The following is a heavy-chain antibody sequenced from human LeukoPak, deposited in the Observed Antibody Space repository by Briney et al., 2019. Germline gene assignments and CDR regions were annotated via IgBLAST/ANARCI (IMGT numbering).Heavy chain of an antibody. CDR2: IIPIFGTA. Sequence: ASVKVSCKASGGTFSSYAISWVRQAPGQGLEWMGGIIPIFGTANYAQKLQGRVTITTDESTSTAYMELSSLRSEDTAVYYCARGGGEMASRFDYWGQGTLVTVSS. CDR1: GGTFSSYA. V-gene: IGHV1-69*05. CDR3: ARGGGEMASRFDY. D-gene: IGHD5-24*01. J-gene: IGHJ4*02.